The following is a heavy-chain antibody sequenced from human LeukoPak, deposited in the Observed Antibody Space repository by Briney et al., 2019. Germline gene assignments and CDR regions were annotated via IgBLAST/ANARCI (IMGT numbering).Heavy chain of an antibody. D-gene: IGHD2-2*01. CDR1: GYTFTGYY. V-gene: IGHV1-2*02. CDR2: INPNSGGT. J-gene: IGHJ6*02. CDR3: ASGDCSSTSCYRNYYYYYGMDV. Sequence: ASVKVSCKASGYTFTGYYMHWVRQAPGQGLVWMGWINPNSGGTNYAQKFQGRVTMTRDTSISTAYMELSRLRSDDTAVYYCASGDCSSTSCYRNYYYYYGMDVWGQGTTVTVSS.